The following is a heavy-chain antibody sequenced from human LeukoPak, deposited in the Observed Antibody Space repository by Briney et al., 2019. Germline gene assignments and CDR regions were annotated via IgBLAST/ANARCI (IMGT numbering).Heavy chain of an antibody. CDR1: GYTFTGYY. CDR3: ARVGPLTREYNWNTEKFDY. J-gene: IGHJ4*02. CDR2: IIPIFGIA. D-gene: IGHD1/OR15-1a*01. Sequence: SVKVSCKASGYTFTGYYMHWVRQAPGQGLEWMGRIIPIFGIANYAQKFQGRVTITADKSTSTAYMELSSLRSEDTAVYYCARVGPLTREYNWNTEKFDYWGQGTLVTVSS. V-gene: IGHV1-69*04.